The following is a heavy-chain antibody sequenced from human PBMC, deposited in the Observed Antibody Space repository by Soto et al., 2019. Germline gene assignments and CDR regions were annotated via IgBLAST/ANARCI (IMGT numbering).Heavy chain of an antibody. Sequence: QVQLVQSGAEVKKPGASVKVSCKASGYTFTSYYMHWVRQAPGQGLEWMGIINPSGGSSSYAQKFQGRVTMTRDTSTSTVYMELSSLRSEDTAVYYCAREDPPLDYGMDVWGQGTTVTVSS. J-gene: IGHJ6*02. V-gene: IGHV1-46*03. CDR2: INPSGGSS. CDR3: AREDPPLDYGMDV. CDR1: GYTFTSYY.